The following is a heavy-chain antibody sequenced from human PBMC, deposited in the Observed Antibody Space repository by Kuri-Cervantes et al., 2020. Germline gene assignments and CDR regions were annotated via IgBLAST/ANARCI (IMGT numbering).Heavy chain of an antibody. D-gene: IGHD2-21*02. V-gene: IGHV3-53*01. Sequence: GESLKISCAASGFTVSNNYMSWVRQAPGKGLECVSIIYSGGKTYYTDSVKGRFTISRDNSKNTLYLQMNSLRAEGTAVYYCAQVAVTPIFDYWGQGTLVTVSS. CDR1: GFTVSNNY. CDR3: AQVAVTPIFDY. J-gene: IGHJ4*02. CDR2: IYSGGKT.